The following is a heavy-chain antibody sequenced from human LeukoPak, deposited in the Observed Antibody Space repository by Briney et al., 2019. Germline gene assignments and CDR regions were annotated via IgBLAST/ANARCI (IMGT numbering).Heavy chain of an antibody. CDR3: AKILGSGVWYGFDI. Sequence: SETLSLTCTVSGGSISSYCWSWVRQPPGKGLEWIGYIYTTGRTNYNPSLKSRVTISVDTSKNQFSLKLNSVTAADTAVYYCAKILGSGVWYGFDIWGQGTMVTVSS. J-gene: IGHJ3*02. D-gene: IGHD2-21*01. V-gene: IGHV4-4*09. CDR2: IYTTGRT. CDR1: GGSISSYC.